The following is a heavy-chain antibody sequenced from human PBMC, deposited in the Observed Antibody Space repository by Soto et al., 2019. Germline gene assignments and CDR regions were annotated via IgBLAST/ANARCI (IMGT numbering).Heavy chain of an antibody. Sequence: SETLSLTCTVSGGSISSYYWSWIRQPPGKGLEWIGYIYYSGSTNYNPSLKSRVTISVDTSKNQFSLKLNSMTAADTAVYYCARHNYGSGSTYFNYWGQGTLVTVSS. V-gene: IGHV4-59*08. J-gene: IGHJ4*02. CDR3: ARHNYGSGSTYFNY. CDR2: IYYSGST. CDR1: GGSISSYY. D-gene: IGHD3-10*01.